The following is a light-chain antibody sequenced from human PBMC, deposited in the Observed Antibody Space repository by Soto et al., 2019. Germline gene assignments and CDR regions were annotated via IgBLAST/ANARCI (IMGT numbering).Light chain of an antibody. Sequence: QSVLTQPPSASGTPGQRVIISCSGSSSSIGSNTVNWYLQHPGTAPTVLIYTDDQRPSGVPARFSGSRSGTSASLAISGLQSEDEADYYCAAWDDSLNRVIFGGGTKLTVL. CDR2: TDD. CDR3: AAWDDSLNRVI. V-gene: IGLV1-44*01. CDR1: SSSIGSNT. J-gene: IGLJ2*01.